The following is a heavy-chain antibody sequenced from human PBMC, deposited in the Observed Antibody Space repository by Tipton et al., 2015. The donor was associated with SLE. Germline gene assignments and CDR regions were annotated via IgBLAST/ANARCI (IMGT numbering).Heavy chain of an antibody. V-gene: IGHV4-59*01. CDR3: ARLGGWELHVFDY. Sequence: TLSLTCTVSGGSISSYYWSWIRQPPGKGLEWIGYIYYSGSTNYNPSLKGRVTISVDTSKNQFSLKLSSVTAADTAVYYCARLGGWELHVFDYWGQGTLVTVSS. CDR1: GGSISSYY. J-gene: IGHJ4*02. D-gene: IGHD1-26*01. CDR2: IYYSGST.